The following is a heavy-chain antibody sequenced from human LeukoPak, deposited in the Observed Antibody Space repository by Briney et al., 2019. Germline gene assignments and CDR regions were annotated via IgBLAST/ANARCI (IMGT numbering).Heavy chain of an antibody. CDR1: GLTFSDYY. CDR2: ISSSGSTI. V-gene: IGHV3-11*04. J-gene: IGHJ4*02. D-gene: IGHD6-25*01. CDR3: ARVDAATLSL. Sequence: NSGGSLRLSCAASGLTFSDYYMSWIRQAPGKGLEWVSYISSSGSTIYYADSVKGRFTISRDNAKNSLYLQMNSLRAEDAAVYYCARVDAATLSLWGQGTLVTVSS.